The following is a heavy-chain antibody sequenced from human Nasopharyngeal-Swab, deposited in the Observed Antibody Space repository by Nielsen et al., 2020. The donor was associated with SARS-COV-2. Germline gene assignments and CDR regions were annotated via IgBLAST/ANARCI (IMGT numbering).Heavy chain of an antibody. J-gene: IGHJ6*03. Sequence: WIRQPPGKGLEWIGEINHSGSTNYNPSLKSRVTISVDTSKNQFSLKPSSVTAADTAVYYCARNNPGSLVNYYYYMDVWGKGTTVTVSS. V-gene: IGHV4-34*01. CDR2: INHSGST. D-gene: IGHD3-16*01. CDR3: ARNNPGSLVNYYYYMDV.